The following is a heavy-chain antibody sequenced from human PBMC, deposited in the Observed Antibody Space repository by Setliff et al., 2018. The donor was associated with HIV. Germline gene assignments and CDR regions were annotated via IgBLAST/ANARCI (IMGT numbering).Heavy chain of an antibody. CDR1: GFLMTACG. CDR2: FTSYNNKA. J-gene: IGHJ6*02. Sequence: ASVKVSCKISGFLMTACGINWVRQAPGQGPEWMGWFTSYNNKADFAPKFQGRVTLTTDTFTSTAYMELRSLRSDDTAVYYCARGGDPPYYFLGMDVWGQGTSVTVSS. V-gene: IGHV1-18*01. D-gene: IGHD3-10*01. CDR3: ARGGDPPYYFLGMDV.